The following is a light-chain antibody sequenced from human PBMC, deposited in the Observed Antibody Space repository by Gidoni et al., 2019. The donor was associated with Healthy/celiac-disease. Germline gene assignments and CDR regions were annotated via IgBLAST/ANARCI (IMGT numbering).Light chain of an antibody. CDR3: QQRSNWQGT. V-gene: IGKV3-11*01. CDR2: DAS. CDR1: QSVSSY. J-gene: IGKJ3*01. Sequence: EFVLTQSPATLSFSPGERATLSCRASQSVSSYFAWYQQKPGQAPRLLIYDASNRATGIPARFSGSGSGTDFTLTISSLEPEDFAVYYCQQRSNWQGTFXHXTKVDIK.